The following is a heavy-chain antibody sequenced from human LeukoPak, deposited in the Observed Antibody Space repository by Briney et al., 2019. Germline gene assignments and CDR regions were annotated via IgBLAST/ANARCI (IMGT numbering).Heavy chain of an antibody. CDR1: GFTFSSYSMN. D-gene: IGHD3-3*01. J-gene: IGHJ4*02. CDR2: IYYSGST. V-gene: IGHV4-59*05. CDR3: ARRGYDFWSGYPFDY. Sequence: GSLRLSCAASGFTFSSYSMNWVRQAPGKGLEWIGSIYYSGSTYYNPSLKSRVTISVDTSKNQFSLKLSSVTAADTAVYYCARRGYDFWSGYPFDYWGQGTLVTVSS.